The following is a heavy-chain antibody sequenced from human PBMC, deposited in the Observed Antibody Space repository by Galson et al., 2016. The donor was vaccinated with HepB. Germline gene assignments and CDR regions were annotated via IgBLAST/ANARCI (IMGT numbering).Heavy chain of an antibody. CDR2: VNAGHGDT. CDR1: GYTFTNYA. V-gene: IGHV1-3*01. CDR3: ARDEGRKVLDS. Sequence: SVKVSCKASGYTFTNYAIHWVRQAPGQRLEWMGYVNAGHGDTKYSQKFRDQVTIIRDTSASIVYMYLSSLGSEDTAVYSCARDEGRKVLDSWGQGAPVTVSS. J-gene: IGHJ4*02. D-gene: IGHD1-14*01.